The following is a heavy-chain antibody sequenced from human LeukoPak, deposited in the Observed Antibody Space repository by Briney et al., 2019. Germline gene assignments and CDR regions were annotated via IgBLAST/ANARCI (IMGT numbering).Heavy chain of an antibody. J-gene: IGHJ4*02. D-gene: IGHD5-12*01. Sequence: ASVEVSCQASGYTFPSYYMHWVRQAPGQGVGWMGIISPKWGWTSYAQKFQGRVTMTRDTSTSTVYMELSSLRSEDTAVYYCARDHHSNIVATIKVQQLVREDYWGQGTLVTVSS. V-gene: IGHV1-46*03. CDR1: GYTFPSYY. CDR2: ISPKWGWT. CDR3: ARDHHSNIVATIKVQQLVREDY.